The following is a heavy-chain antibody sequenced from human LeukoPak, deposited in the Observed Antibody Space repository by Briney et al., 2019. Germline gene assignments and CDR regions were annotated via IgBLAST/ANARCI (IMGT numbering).Heavy chain of an antibody. Sequence: GGSLRLSCAASGFTFSSYAMSWVRQAPGKGLEWVSAISGSGGSTYYADSVKGRFTISRDNSKNTLYLQMNSLRAEDTAVYYCAKDLIRFALGSGSYYGGGLDYWGQGTLVTVSS. CDR1: GFTFSSYA. V-gene: IGHV3-23*01. CDR2: ISGSGGST. D-gene: IGHD3-10*01. J-gene: IGHJ4*02. CDR3: AKDLIRFALGSGSYYGGGLDY.